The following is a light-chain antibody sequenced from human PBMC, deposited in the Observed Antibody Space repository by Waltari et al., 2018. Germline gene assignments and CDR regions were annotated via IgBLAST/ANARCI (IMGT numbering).Light chain of an antibody. V-gene: IGKV3-20*01. CDR1: QRVSRS. CDR3: QHYVRLPAT. CDR2: CAS. Sequence: IVFTQSPGTLSLSPGERATLPCRASQRVSRSLAWYQQKPGQAPNLLIYCASTRASGIPDRFTGSGSGTDFSLTISSLEAEDFAIYFCQHYVRLPATFGQGTKVEIK. J-gene: IGKJ1*01.